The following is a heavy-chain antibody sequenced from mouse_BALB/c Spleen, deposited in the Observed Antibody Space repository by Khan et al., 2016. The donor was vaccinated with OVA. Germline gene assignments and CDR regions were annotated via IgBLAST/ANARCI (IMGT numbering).Heavy chain of an antibody. CDR1: GFSLTTYG. V-gene: IGHV2-2*02. D-gene: IGHD2-4*01. CDR3: ARNYDYDESRAY. J-gene: IGHJ3*01. Sequence: QVQLKESGPGLVQPSQSLSITCTVSGFSLTTYGVHWVRQSPGKGLEWLGVIWSGGSTDYNAAFISRLSISKDNSKSQVFFKMNSLQANDTANYYCARNYDYDESRAYWGEGTLVTVSA. CDR2: IWSGGST.